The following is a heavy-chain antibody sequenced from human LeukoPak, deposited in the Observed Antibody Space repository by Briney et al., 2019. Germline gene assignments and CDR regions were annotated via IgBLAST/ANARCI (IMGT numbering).Heavy chain of an antibody. V-gene: IGHV3-23*01. CDR1: GFTFSSYA. D-gene: IGHD3-22*01. Sequence: GGSLRLSCAASGFTFSSYAMSWVRQAPGKGLEWVSAISGSGGSTYYADSVKSRFTISRDNSKNTLYLQMNSLRAEDTAVYYCAKADMRNYYDSSGYFLWGQGTLVTVSS. CDR3: AKADMRNYYDSSGYFL. CDR2: ISGSGGST. J-gene: IGHJ4*02.